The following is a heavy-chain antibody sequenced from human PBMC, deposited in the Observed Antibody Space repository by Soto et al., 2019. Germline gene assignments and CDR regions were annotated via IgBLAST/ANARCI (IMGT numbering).Heavy chain of an antibody. CDR1: GGTFSSYA. D-gene: IGHD5-12*01. Sequence: ASVKVSFTASGGTFSSYAISWVRQAPGQGLELMGGIIPIFGTANYAQKFQGRVTITADESTSTAYMELSSLRSEDTAVYYCAREGKDGYNSAWFDPWGQGTLVTVSS. V-gene: IGHV1-69*01. J-gene: IGHJ5*02. CDR3: AREGKDGYNSAWFDP. CDR2: IIPIFGTA.